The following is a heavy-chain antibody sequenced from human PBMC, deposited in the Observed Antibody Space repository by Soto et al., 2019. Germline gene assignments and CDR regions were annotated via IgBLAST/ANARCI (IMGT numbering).Heavy chain of an antibody. Sequence: PGGSLRLSCAASGFTFSSYSMNWVRQAPGKGLEWVSSISSSSSYIYYADSVKGRFTISRDNAKNSLYLQMNSLRAEDTAVYYCARGSYCSSTSCYATDYYYYYMDVWGKGTTVTVSS. V-gene: IGHV3-21*01. CDR3: ARGSYCSSTSCYATDYYYYYMDV. D-gene: IGHD2-2*01. J-gene: IGHJ6*03. CDR2: ISSSSSYI. CDR1: GFTFSSYS.